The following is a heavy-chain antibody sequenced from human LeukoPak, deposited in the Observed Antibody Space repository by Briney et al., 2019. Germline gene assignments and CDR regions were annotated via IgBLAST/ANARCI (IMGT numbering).Heavy chain of an antibody. CDR3: AFRFDY. J-gene: IGHJ4*02. CDR2: IGTAGDI. V-gene: IGHV3-13*01. CDR1: GFTFSSYD. Sequence: EGSLRLSCAASGFTFSSYDMHWVRQATGKGLEWVSGIGTAGDIYYPGSVKGRFTISRDNSKNTLYLQMNSLRAEDTAVYYCAFRFDYWGQGTLVTVSS.